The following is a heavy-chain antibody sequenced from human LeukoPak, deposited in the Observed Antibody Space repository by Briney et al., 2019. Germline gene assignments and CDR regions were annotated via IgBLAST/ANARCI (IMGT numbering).Heavy chain of an antibody. V-gene: IGHV3-11*01. J-gene: IGHJ6*02. CDR3: XXXXXXXXXXXSGHGMDV. CDR1: GFTFSDYY. CDR2: ISSSGSTI. Sequence: GGSLRLSCAASGFTFSDYYMSWIRQAPGKGLEWVSYISSSGSTIYYADSVKGRFTISRDNAKNSLYLQMNSLRAEDMATYYSXXXXXXXXXXXSGHGMDVWGQGTTVTVSS.